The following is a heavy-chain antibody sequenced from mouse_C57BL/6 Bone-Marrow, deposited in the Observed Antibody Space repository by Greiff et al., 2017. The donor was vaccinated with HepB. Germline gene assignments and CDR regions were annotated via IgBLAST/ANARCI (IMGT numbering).Heavy chain of an antibody. CDR2: IWTGGGT. J-gene: IGHJ3*01. V-gene: IGHV2-9-1*01. D-gene: IGHD1-1*01. Sequence: VQLQQSGPGLVAPSQSLSITCTVSGFSLTSYAISWVRQPPGKGLEWLGVIWTGGGTNYNSALKSRLSISKDNAKSQVFLKMNSLQTDDTARYYCASLITTVVGPSWFAYWGQGTLVTVSA. CDR3: ASLITTVVGPSWFAY. CDR1: GFSLTSYA.